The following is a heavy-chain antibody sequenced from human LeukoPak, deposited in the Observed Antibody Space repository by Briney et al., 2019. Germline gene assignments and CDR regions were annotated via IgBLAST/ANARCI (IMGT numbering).Heavy chain of an antibody. CDR1: GGSISSYY. J-gene: IGHJ4*02. CDR2: IYYSGST. Sequence: SETLFLTCTVSGGSISSYYWSWIRQPPGKGLEWIGYIYYSGSTNYNPSLKSRVTISVDTSKNQFSLKLSSVTAADTAVYYCARNGATIFGVDLDYWGQGTLVTVSS. CDR3: ARNGATIFGVDLDY. D-gene: IGHD3-3*01. V-gene: IGHV4-59*01.